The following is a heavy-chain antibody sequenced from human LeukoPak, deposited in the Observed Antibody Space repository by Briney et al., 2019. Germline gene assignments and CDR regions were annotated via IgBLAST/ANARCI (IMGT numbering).Heavy chain of an antibody. CDR1: GYTFIGYY. V-gene: IGHV1-2*02. CDR2: INPNSGGT. D-gene: IGHD3-9*01. CDR3: ATNPHILTGYPSPMTMDV. Sequence: ASVKVSCKASGYTFIGYYMHWVRQAPGQGLEWMGWINPNSGGTNYAQKFQGRVTMTRDTSISTAYMELSRLRSDDTAVYYCATNPHILTGYPSPMTMDVWGKGTTVTVSS. J-gene: IGHJ6*03.